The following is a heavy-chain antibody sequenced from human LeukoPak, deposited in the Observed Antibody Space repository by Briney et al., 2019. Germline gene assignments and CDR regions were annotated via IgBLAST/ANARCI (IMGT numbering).Heavy chain of an antibody. CDR1: GGSISSYY. CDR3: ASMEESSGYFDY. D-gene: IGHD3-16*01. Sequence: SETLSLTCTASGGSISSYYWSWIRQPPGKGLEWIGYIYYSGSTNYNPSLKSRVTISVDTSKNQFSLKLSSVTAADTAVYYCASMEESSGYFDYWGQGTLVTVSS. CDR2: IYYSGST. V-gene: IGHV4-59*01. J-gene: IGHJ4*02.